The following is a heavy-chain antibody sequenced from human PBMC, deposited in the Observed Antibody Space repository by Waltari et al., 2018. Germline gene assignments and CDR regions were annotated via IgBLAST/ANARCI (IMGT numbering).Heavy chain of an antibody. CDR3: ARDRGWSSSPGYYDY. Sequence: EVQLVESGGGWVQPGGSLRLACAASGFTFNNYEMHWVRQAPGKGLGWLSSISSSGGNMYYADSVKGRFSISRDNAKNSLYLQMSSLRVEDTAVYYCARDRGWSSSPGYYDYWGQGTLVTVSS. CDR2: ISSSGGNM. CDR1: GFTFNNYE. J-gene: IGHJ4*02. D-gene: IGHD6-13*01. V-gene: IGHV3-48*03.